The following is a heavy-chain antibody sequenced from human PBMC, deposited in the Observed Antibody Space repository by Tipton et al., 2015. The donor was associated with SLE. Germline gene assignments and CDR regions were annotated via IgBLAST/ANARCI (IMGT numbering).Heavy chain of an antibody. V-gene: IGHV4-38-2*02. J-gene: IGHJ4*02. Sequence: LRLSCIVSDDSVSSAYYWAWIRQPPGKGLQWIACIYRTGTTYVNPSLKSRVSMSMDTSNNRFSLTMTSLTVADTAVYYCARSWSGRREFDYWGPGTLVTASS. CDR2: IYRTGTT. CDR3: ARSWSGRREFDY. CDR1: DDSVSSAYY. D-gene: IGHD1-26*01.